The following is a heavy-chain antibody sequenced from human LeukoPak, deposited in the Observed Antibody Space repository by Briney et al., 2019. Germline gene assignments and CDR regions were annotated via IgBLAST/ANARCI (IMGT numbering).Heavy chain of an antibody. Sequence: SVNVSYQASVYTLTNYYMHWVQQAPRKGLDGMGIINPSGGSTSYAQKFQGRVTMTRDTSTSTVYMELSSLRSEDTAVYYCARDSGEGNWFDPWGQGTLITVSS. CDR1: VYTLTNYY. CDR3: ARDSGEGNWFDP. J-gene: IGHJ5*02. CDR2: INPSGGST. D-gene: IGHD4-17*01. V-gene: IGHV1-46*01.